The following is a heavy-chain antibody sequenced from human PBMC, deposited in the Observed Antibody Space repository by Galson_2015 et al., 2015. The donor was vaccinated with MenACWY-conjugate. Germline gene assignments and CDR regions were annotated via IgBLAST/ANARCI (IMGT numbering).Heavy chain of an antibody. J-gene: IGHJ4*02. CDR3: AREVSAVTGADY. CDR2: ISTSSSLI. CDR1: GFTFSTCN. D-gene: IGHD3-9*01. Sequence: SLRLSCAASGFTFSTCNMNWVRQAPGKGLEWVSYISTSSSLIMYADSVKGRFTISRDDAKNSLYLQMNSLRAEDTAVYYCAREVSAVTGADYWGQGTLVTVSS. V-gene: IGHV3-48*04.